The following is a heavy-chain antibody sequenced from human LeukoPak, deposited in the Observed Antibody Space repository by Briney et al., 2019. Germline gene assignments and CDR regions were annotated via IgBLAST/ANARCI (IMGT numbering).Heavy chain of an antibody. Sequence: SQTLSLTCTVSGGSISSGGYYWSWIRQHPGKGLEWIGYIYYSGSTYYNPSLKSRVTISVDTSKNQFSLKPSSVTAADTAVYYCARNNVDTAMAYYFDYWGQGTLVTVSS. J-gene: IGHJ4*02. CDR3: ARNNVDTAMAYYFDY. CDR2: IYYSGST. D-gene: IGHD5-18*01. CDR1: GGSISSGGYY. V-gene: IGHV4-31*03.